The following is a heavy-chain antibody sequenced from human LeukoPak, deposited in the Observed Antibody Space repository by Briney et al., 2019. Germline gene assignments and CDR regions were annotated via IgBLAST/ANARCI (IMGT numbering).Heavy chain of an antibody. J-gene: IGHJ4*02. CDR3: AGVSREECYGLGY. D-gene: IGHD3-3*01. CDR1: GFLFDVYG. V-gene: IGHV3-20*04. CDR2: KNWNGRRT. Sequence: GGPLTLLCGPSGFLFDVYGVRWVRQAPGKAREWVSGKNWNGRRTGYADSVKGRHTISRDHDKNSLYSQINRLRGDDWALYYWAGVSREECYGLGYWGQGTLVTVSS.